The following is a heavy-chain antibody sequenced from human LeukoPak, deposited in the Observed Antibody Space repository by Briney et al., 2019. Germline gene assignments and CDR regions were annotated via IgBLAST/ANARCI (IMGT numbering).Heavy chain of an antibody. D-gene: IGHD2-15*01. CDR1: GYTLTELS. CDR2: FDPEDGET. Sequence: ASVNVSCKVSGYTLTELSMHWVRQAPGKGLEWMGGFDPEDGETIYAQKFQGRVTMTADTSTDTAYMELSSLRSEDTAVYYCAADLGCSNGSGYSFAYWGQTILVTVSS. CDR3: AADLGCSNGSGYSFAY. V-gene: IGHV1-24*01. J-gene: IGHJ4*02.